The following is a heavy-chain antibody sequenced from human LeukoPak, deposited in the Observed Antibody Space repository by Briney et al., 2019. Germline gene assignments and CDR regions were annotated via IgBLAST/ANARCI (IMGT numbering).Heavy chain of an antibody. J-gene: IGHJ4*02. V-gene: IGHV6-1*01. CDR2: TYYRSNWYN. D-gene: IGHD3/OR15-3a*01. Sequence: KTSQPLPLTCALSGDSVSSNNDAWNWISQSSSRGLEWLGRTYYRSNWYNDYAVSVQGRITINPDTSKNQFSLQLNTVTPEDTAVYYCARGLGNTGCYTFDYWGLGTLVTVSS. CDR3: ARGLGNTGCYTFDY. CDR1: GDSVSSNNDA.